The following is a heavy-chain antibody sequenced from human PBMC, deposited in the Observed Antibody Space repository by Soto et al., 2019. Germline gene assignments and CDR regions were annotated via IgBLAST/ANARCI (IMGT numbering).Heavy chain of an antibody. CDR1: GFTFSSYA. Sequence: EVQLLESGGGLVQPGGSLRLSCAASGFTFSSYAMSWVRQAPGKGLEWVSAISGSGGSTNYADSVKGRFTISRDNSKNTLYLQMNSLRAEDTAVYYCAKDGKASSGWYRPRYYYYYMDVWGKGTTVTVSS. V-gene: IGHV3-23*01. CDR2: ISGSGGST. CDR3: AKDGKASSGWYRPRYYYYYMDV. J-gene: IGHJ6*03. D-gene: IGHD6-19*01.